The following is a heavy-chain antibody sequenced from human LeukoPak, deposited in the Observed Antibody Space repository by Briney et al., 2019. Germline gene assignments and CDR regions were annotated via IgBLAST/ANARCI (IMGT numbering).Heavy chain of an antibody. J-gene: IGHJ6*02. V-gene: IGHV1-58*02. D-gene: IGHD6-13*01. Sequence: GASVKVSCKASGFTFTRSAMQWVRQARGQRLEWIGWIVVGSGNTNYAQKFQEGVTITRDMSTSTAYMELSSLRFEDTAVYYCAASPIWYGSSWWGMDVWGQGTTVTVSS. CDR3: AASPIWYGSSWWGMDV. CDR2: IVVGSGNT. CDR1: GFTFTRSA.